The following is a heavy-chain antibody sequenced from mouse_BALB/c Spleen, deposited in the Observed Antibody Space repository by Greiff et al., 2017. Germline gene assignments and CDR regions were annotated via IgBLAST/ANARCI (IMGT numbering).Heavy chain of an antibody. CDR1: GYNFTSYW. Sequence: VQLQQPGAELVKPGTSVKLSCKASGYNFTSYWINWVKLRPGQGLEWIGDIYPGSGSTNYNEKFKSKATLTVDTSSSTAYMQLSSLASEDSALYYCARSRYYGSSYWYFDVWGAGTTVTVSS. D-gene: IGHD1-1*01. J-gene: IGHJ1*01. CDR2: IYPGSGST. CDR3: ARSRYYGSSYWYFDV. V-gene: IGHV1-55*01.